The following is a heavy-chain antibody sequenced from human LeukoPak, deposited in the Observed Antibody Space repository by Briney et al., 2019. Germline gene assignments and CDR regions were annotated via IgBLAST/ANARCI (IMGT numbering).Heavy chain of an antibody. CDR2: ISYDGSNK. D-gene: IGHD2-15*01. Sequence: GGSLRLSCAASGFTFSSYGMHWVRQAPGKGLEWVAVISYDGSNKYYADSVKGRFTISRDNSKNTLYLQMNSLRAEDTAVYYCASVAPPAYFDLWGRGTLVTVSS. CDR3: ASVAPPAYFDL. CDR1: GFTFSSYG. V-gene: IGHV3-30*03. J-gene: IGHJ2*01.